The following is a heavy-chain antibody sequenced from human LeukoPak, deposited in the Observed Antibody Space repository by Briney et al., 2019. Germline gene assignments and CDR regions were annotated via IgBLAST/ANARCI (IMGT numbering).Heavy chain of an antibody. CDR2: IWYDGSNK. CDR1: GFTFSSYG. Sequence: GGSLRLSCAASGFTFSSYGMHWVRQAPGKGLEWVSVIWYDGSNKYYADSVKGRFTFSRDSAKNSLYLQMTSLRAEDTAVYYCARAAYGSGRRAFDIWGQGTMVTVSS. CDR3: ARAAYGSGRRAFDI. V-gene: IGHV3-33*03. J-gene: IGHJ3*02. D-gene: IGHD3-10*01.